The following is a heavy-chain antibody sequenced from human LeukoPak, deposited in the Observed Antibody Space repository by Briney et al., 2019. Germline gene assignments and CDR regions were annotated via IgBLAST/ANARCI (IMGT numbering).Heavy chain of an antibody. J-gene: IGHJ3*02. Sequence: GGSLRLSCVASGDTFSSDTLNWVRQAPGKGLEWVSSISSGSTYMYYADSVKGRFTISRDNAKNSLYLQMNSLRAEDTAVYYCARESRGITIFGVVIHGKAFDIWGQGTMVTVSS. V-gene: IGHV3-21*01. CDR3: ARESRGITIFGVVIHGKAFDI. CDR1: GDTFSSDT. D-gene: IGHD3-3*01. CDR2: ISSGSTYM.